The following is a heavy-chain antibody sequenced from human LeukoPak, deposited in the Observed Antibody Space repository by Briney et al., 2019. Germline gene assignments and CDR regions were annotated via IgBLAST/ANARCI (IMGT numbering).Heavy chain of an antibody. CDR3: AKGIAAAAD. Sequence: GESLRLSCAASGFTFSSYAMHWVRQAPGKGLEWVAVISYDGSNKYYADSVKGRFTISRDNSKNTLYLQMNSLRAEDTAVYYCAKGIAAAADWGQGTLVTVSS. CDR2: ISYDGSNK. V-gene: IGHV3-30*04. CDR1: GFTFSSYA. D-gene: IGHD6-13*01. J-gene: IGHJ4*02.